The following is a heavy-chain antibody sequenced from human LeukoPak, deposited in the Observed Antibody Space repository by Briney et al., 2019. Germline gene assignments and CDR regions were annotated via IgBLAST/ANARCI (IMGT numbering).Heavy chain of an antibody. J-gene: IGHJ6*03. CDR2: IYYSGDT. D-gene: IGHD4-11*01. Sequence: SETLSLTCTVSGGSINSTRYYWGWIRQPPGKGLEWIGSIYYSGDTHYNPSLRSRVTISVDTSKNQFSLKMNSMTAADTSLYYCATGSMTTRYYYYFYMDVWGKGTTVTVSS. V-gene: IGHV4-39*01. CDR1: GGSINSTRYY. CDR3: ATGSMTTRYYYYFYMDV.